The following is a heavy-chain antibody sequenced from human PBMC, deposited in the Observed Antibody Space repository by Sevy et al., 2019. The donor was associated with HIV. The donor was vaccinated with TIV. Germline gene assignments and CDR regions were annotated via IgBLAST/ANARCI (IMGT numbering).Heavy chain of an antibody. CDR1: GGSISSYY. Sequence: SESLSLTCTVSGGSISSYYWSWIRQPPGKGLEWIGYIYYSGSTNYNPSLKSRVTISVDTSKNQFSLKLSSVTAADTAVYYCPRYYDSSGYDYWGQGTLVTVSS. V-gene: IGHV4-59*01. CDR3: PRYYDSSGYDY. D-gene: IGHD3-22*01. CDR2: IYYSGST. J-gene: IGHJ4*02.